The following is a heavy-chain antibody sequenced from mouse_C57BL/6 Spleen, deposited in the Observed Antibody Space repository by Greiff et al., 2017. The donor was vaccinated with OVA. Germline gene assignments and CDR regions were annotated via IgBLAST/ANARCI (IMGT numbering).Heavy chain of an antibody. CDR1: GYAFSSSW. D-gene: IGHD3-2*02. Sequence: VHLVESGPELVKPGASVKISCKASGYAFSSSWMNWVKQRPGKGLEWIGRIYPGDGDTNYNGKFKGKATLTADKSSSTAYMQLSSLTSEDSAVYFCARASSGYLDYWGQGTTLTVSS. CDR2: IYPGDGDT. V-gene: IGHV1-82*01. J-gene: IGHJ2*01. CDR3: ARASSGYLDY.